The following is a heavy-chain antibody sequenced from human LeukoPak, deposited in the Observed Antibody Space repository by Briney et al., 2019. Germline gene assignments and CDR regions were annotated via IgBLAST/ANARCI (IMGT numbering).Heavy chain of an antibody. CDR2: INHSGST. D-gene: IGHD3-16*02. Sequence: PETLSLTCAVYGGSFSGYYWSWIRQPPGKGLEWIGEINHSGSTNYNPSLKSRVTISVDTSKNQFSLKLSSVTAADTAVYYCARGEISVAPYIEGRNWFDPWGQGTLVTVSS. J-gene: IGHJ5*02. CDR3: ARGEISVAPYIEGRNWFDP. CDR1: GGSFSGYY. V-gene: IGHV4-34*01.